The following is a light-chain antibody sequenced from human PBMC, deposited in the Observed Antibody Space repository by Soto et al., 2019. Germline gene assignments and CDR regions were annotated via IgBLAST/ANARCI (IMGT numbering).Light chain of an antibody. Sequence: DIHLTQSPSFLSSSVGYRFSITCLPSQAVPNNIAWYQQKPGKPPKLLIYEESTLHSGVPSRFSGRKSGTQFTLTIDSLQPEDVAVYYCYQYFSTPLTFGGGTKVDI. V-gene: IGKV1-9*01. J-gene: IGKJ4*01. CDR1: QAVPNN. CDR2: EES. CDR3: YQYFSTPLT.